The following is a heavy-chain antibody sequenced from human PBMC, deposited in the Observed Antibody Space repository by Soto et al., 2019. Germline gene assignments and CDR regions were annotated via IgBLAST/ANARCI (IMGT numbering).Heavy chain of an antibody. J-gene: IGHJ6*01. Sequence: QVQLVESGGGVVQPGRSLRLSCAASGFTFSSYAMHWVRQAPGKGLEWVAVISYDGSNKYYADSVKGRFTISRDNSKNTLYLQMNSLRAEDTAVYYCARDVHYDSSGYSPYYYYGMDVW. D-gene: IGHD3-22*01. CDR3: ARDVHYDSSGYSPYYYYGMDV. V-gene: IGHV3-30-3*01. CDR1: GFTFSSYA. CDR2: ISYDGSNK.